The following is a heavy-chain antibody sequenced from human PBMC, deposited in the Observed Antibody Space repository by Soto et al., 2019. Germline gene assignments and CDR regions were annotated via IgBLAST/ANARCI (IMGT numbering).Heavy chain of an antibody. Sequence: QVQLVESGGGVVQPGRSLRLSCAASGFTFSSYGMHWVRQAPGKGLEWVAVIWYDGSNKYYADSVKGRFTISRDNSKNTLYLQMNSLRAEDTAVYYCARGGYCSGRSCYSALLTDWGQGTLVTVSS. D-gene: IGHD2-15*01. CDR2: IWYDGSNK. CDR3: ARGGYCSGRSCYSALLTD. J-gene: IGHJ4*02. CDR1: GFTFSSYG. V-gene: IGHV3-33*01.